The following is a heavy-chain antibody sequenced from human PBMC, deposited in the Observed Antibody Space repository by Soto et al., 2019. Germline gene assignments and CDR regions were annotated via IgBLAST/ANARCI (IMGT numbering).Heavy chain of an antibody. J-gene: IGHJ6*02. CDR3: AKSKIPRSLDGMDV. V-gene: IGHV1-69*01. Sequence: QVPLVQSGAEVKKPGSSVKVSCKASGNTFSKYAISWVRQAPGQGLEWMGGLIPILGTAKYAQKFQGRVTITADESTRTAYMELSSVRFEDTAVYYCAKSKIPRSLDGMDVWGQGTTVTVSS. CDR1: GNTFSKYA. CDR2: LIPILGTA. D-gene: IGHD1-26*01.